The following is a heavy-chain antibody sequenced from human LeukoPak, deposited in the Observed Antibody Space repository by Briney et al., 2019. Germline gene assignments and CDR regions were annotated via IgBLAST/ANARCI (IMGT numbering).Heavy chain of an antibody. CDR3: ARDTYGGYSIDS. CDR2: ISSSGYI. J-gene: IGHJ4*02. V-gene: IGHV3-21*01. CDR1: GFTFSSYS. Sequence: GGSLRLSCAASGFTFSSYSMNWVRQAPGKGLEWVSSISSSGYIYYADSLKGRFTISRDNAEKSLYLQMNNLRPEDTALYYCARDTYGGYSIDSWGQGTLVTVSS. D-gene: IGHD4-17*01.